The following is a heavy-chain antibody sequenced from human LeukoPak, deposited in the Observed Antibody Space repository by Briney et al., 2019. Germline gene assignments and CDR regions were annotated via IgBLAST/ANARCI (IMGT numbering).Heavy chain of an antibody. V-gene: IGHV4-61*01. Sequence: SETLSLTCTVSGGSISSGSYYWTWIRQPPGKGLECIGYIYGSGSANYNPSLKSRVTISVDTSKNQFSLKLTSVTAADTAVYYCARADYGYMDVWGKGTTVTVSS. CDR3: ARADYGYMDV. CDR2: IYGSGSA. J-gene: IGHJ6*03. D-gene: IGHD4/OR15-4a*01. CDR1: GGSISSGSYY.